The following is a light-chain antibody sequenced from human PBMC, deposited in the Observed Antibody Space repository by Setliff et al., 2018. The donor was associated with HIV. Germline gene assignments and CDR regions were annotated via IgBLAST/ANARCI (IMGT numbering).Light chain of an antibody. Sequence: QSALAQPRSVSGSPGQSVTISCTGTSSDVGGYNYVSWYQQHPGKAPKLMIYDVSKRPSGVPDRFSGSKSGNTASLTISGLQAEDEADYYCCSCTTTSPCAFGTGTKVTVL. V-gene: IGLV2-11*01. J-gene: IGLJ1*01. CDR3: CSCTTTSPCA. CDR2: DVS. CDR1: SSDVGGYNY.